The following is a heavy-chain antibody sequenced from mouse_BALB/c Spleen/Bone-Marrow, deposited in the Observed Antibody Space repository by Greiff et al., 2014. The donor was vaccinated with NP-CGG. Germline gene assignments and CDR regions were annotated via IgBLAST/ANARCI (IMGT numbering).Heavy chain of an antibody. CDR3: AREVLRHYFDY. J-gene: IGHJ2*01. V-gene: IGHV5-12-1*01. Sequence: EVMLVESGGGLVKPGGSLKLSCAASGFAFSSYDMSWVRQTPEKRLEWVAYISSGGGSTYYPDTVKGRFTISRDNAKNTLYLQMSSLKSEDTAMYYCAREVLRHYFDYWGQGTTLTVSS. CDR1: GFAFSSYD. D-gene: IGHD1-2*01. CDR2: ISSGGGST.